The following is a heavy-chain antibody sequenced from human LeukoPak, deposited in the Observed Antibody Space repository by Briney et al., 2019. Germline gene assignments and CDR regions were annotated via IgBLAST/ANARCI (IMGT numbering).Heavy chain of an antibody. J-gene: IGHJ4*02. CDR3: AAAGPYSSGWHIDY. Sequence: GRSLRLSCAASGFTFSSYGMHWVRQAPGKGLEWVAVISYDGSNKYYADSVKGRFTISRDNSKNTLYLQMNSLRAEDTAVYYCAAAGPYSSGWHIDYWGQGTLVTVSS. CDR2: ISYDGSNK. V-gene: IGHV3-30*03. CDR1: GFTFSSYG. D-gene: IGHD6-19*01.